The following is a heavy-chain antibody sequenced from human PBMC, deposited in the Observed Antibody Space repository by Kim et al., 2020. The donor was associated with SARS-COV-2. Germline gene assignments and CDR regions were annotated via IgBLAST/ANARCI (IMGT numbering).Heavy chain of an antibody. CDR3: ARAVRGVLLWFGEGPAFDY. CDR1: GGSISSGGYY. Sequence: SETLSLTCTVSGGSISSGGYYWSWIRQHPGKGLEWIGYIYYSGSTYYNPSLKSRVTISVDTSKNQFSLKLSSVTAADTAVYYCARAVRGVLLWFGEGPAFDYWGQGTLVTVSS. CDR2: IYYSGST. V-gene: IGHV4-31*03. J-gene: IGHJ4*02. D-gene: IGHD3-10*01.